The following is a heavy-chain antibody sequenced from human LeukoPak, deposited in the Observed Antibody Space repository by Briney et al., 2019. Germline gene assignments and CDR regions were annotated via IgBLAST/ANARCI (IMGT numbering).Heavy chain of an antibody. CDR3: ARDQRWLGAFDI. J-gene: IGHJ3*02. CDR1: GYTFTSYY. D-gene: IGHD3-22*01. CDR2: INPSGGST. Sequence: ASVKVSCKASGYTFTSYYMHWVRQAPGQGLEWMGIINPSGGSTSYAQKFQGRVTMTRDMSTSTVYMELSSLRSEDTAVYYCARDQRWLGAFDIWGQGTMVTVSS. V-gene: IGHV1-46*01.